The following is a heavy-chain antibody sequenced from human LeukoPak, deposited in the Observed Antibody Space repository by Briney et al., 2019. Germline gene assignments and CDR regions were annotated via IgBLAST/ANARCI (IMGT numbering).Heavy chain of an antibody. Sequence: GGSLRLSCAASGFTFSSYGMHWVRQAPGKGLEWVAFIRYDGSNKYYADSVKGRFTISRDNSKNTLYLQMNSLRAEDTAVYYCAKDGWYCSGGSCYGPDYWGQGTLVIVSS. CDR2: IRYDGSNK. J-gene: IGHJ4*02. CDR3: AKDGWYCSGGSCYGPDY. D-gene: IGHD2-15*01. V-gene: IGHV3-30*02. CDR1: GFTFSSYG.